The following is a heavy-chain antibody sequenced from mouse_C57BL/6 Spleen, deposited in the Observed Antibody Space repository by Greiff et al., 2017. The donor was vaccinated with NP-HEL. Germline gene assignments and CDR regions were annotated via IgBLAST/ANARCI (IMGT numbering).Heavy chain of an antibody. CDR3: AREDTTVEFAY. V-gene: IGHV1-52*01. CDR2: IDPSDSEP. J-gene: IGHJ3*01. Sequence: QVQLQQPGAELVRPGSSVKLSCKASGYTFTSYWMHWVKQRPIQGLEWIGNIDPSDSEPHYNQKFKDKATLTADKSSSTAYMQLSSLTSEDSAVYYCAREDTTVEFAYWGQGTLVTVSA. D-gene: IGHD1-1*01. CDR1: GYTFTSYW.